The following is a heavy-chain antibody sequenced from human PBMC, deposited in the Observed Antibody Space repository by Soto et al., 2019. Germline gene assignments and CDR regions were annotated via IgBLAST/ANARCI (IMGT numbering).Heavy chain of an antibody. D-gene: IGHD6-25*01. CDR3: AKDREIAAAPYYFDY. J-gene: IGHJ4*01. CDR1: GFTFSSHA. V-gene: IGHV3-23*01. Sequence: EVQLMESGGGLVQPGGSLRLSCAASGFTFSSHAMSWVRQAPGKGLEWVSGISGSGGSTYYADSVKGRFTISRDNSKNTLYLRMCSLRVEDTAVYYCAKDREIAAAPYYFDYWVHGTLVTVSS. CDR2: ISGSGGST.